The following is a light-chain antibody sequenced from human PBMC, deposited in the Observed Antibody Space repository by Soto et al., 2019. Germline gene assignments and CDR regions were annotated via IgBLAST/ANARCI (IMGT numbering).Light chain of an antibody. CDR3: ASEAGSVNYV. CDR1: SNDVGDYNS. Sequence: QSVLTQPPSAAGSPGQTVTISCTGSSNDVGDYNSVSWYQQHPCKDPRLIIYAVTKRTSGVPDRFSGSNSSNTASLTVSGLQADDEADHFWASEAGSVNYVFGTGTQLTVL. J-gene: IGLJ1*01. CDR2: AVT. V-gene: IGLV2-8*01.